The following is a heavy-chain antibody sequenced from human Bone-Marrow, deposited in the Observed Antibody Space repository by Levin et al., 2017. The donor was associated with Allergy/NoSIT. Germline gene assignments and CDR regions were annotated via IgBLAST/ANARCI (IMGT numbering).Heavy chain of an antibody. J-gene: IGHJ6*02. Sequence: PSETLSLTCTVSGGSISSGGYYWSWIRQHPGKGLEWIGYIYYSGSTYYNPSLKSRVTISVDTSKNQFSLKLSSVTAADTAVYYCARDSPLEYSSSSSYRNGMSDYYYYGMDVWGQGTTVTVSS. CDR3: ARDSPLEYSSSSSYRNGMSDYYYYGMDV. V-gene: IGHV4-31*03. CDR2: IYYSGST. CDR1: GGSISSGGYY. D-gene: IGHD6-6*01.